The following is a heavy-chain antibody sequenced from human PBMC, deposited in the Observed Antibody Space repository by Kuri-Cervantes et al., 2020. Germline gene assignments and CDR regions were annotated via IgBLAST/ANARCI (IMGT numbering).Heavy chain of an antibody. Sequence: ASVKVSCKASGYTFTSYAMNWVRQAPGQGLEWMGIINPSGGSTSYAQKFQGRVTITADKSTSTAYMELSSLRSEDTAVYYCAREDIMSSAPTNWGQGTLVTVSS. V-gene: IGHV1-46*01. CDR1: GYTFTSYA. CDR2: INPSGGST. D-gene: IGHD5-12*01. J-gene: IGHJ4*02. CDR3: AREDIMSSAPTN.